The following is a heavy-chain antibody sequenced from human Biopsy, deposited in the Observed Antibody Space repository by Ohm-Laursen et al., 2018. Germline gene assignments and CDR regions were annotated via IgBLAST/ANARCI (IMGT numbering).Heavy chain of an antibody. D-gene: IGHD2/OR15-2a*01. J-gene: IGHJ6*02. Sequence: TLSLTCPVSGGSISSDYWSWIRQTPGKGLGWIGYIYYSGSTNYNPSLKSRITISVDTSKNQFSLRLNSVTAVDTAVYYCARATNSTGWPYYYFYGMDVWGQGTTVTVSS. CDR3: ARATNSTGWPYYYFYGMDV. CDR1: GGSISSDY. CDR2: IYYSGST. V-gene: IGHV4-59*01.